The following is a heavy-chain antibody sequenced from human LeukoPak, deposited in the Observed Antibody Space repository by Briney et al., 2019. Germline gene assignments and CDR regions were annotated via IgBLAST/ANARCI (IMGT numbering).Heavy chain of an antibody. D-gene: IGHD2-21*02. J-gene: IGHJ3*02. Sequence: GGSLRLSCVASGFTFSDYYMSWIRQAPGKGLEWVSYISSSGSTIYYADSVKGRFTISRDNAKNSLYLQMNSLRAEDTAVYYCARVIGGDSDDAFDIWGQGTMVTVSS. CDR3: ARVIGGDSDDAFDI. CDR1: GFTFSDYY. V-gene: IGHV3-11*01. CDR2: ISSSGSTI.